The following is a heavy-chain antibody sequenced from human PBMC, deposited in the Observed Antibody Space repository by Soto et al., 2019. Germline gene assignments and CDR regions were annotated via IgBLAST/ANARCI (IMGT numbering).Heavy chain of an antibody. CDR2: ITSDGKSK. Sequence: VHLVESGGGLVQPGGSLRLSCAASGFNFTNHWMHWVRQAPGKGLVLVSRITSDGKSKAYAVSVKGRFAISRDNAKNTVYLQMNGFTVEDTAVYYCALESGDWPLNWFDPRGQGTLLTVSS. D-gene: IGHD2-21*02. CDR3: ALESGDWPLNWFDP. V-gene: IGHV3-74*01. CDR1: GFNFTNHW. J-gene: IGHJ5*02.